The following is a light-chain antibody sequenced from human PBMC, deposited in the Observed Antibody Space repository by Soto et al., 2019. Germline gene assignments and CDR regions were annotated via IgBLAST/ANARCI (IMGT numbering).Light chain of an antibody. CDR3: HQYGSSPAT. CDR1: QSSGSNF. J-gene: IGKJ1*01. V-gene: IGKV3-20*01. CDR2: ASS. Sequence: DIVLTQSPGTLSLSPGERATLSCKTSQSSGSNFLAWYQHKPGQAPRLLIYASSNRATGIPDRFTGSASGTDFTLTISRLEPEDFAVYYCHQYGSSPATFGQGTKVDIK.